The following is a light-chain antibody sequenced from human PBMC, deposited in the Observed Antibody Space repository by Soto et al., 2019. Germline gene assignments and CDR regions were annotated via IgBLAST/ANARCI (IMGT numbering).Light chain of an antibody. Sequence: QSALTQPASVSGSAGQLITISCTGTTSDVGGYNYVSWYQQHPGKAPKLMIYEVSNRPSGVSNRFSGSKSGNTASLTISGLQTSDEADYYCSSYTSGSTLIFGTGTKVTVL. CDR1: TSDVGGYNY. CDR2: EVS. J-gene: IGLJ1*01. CDR3: SSYTSGSTLI. V-gene: IGLV2-14*01.